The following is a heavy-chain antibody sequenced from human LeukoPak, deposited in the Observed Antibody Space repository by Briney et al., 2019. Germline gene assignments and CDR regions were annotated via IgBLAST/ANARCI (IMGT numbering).Heavy chain of an antibody. J-gene: IGHJ6*02. CDR2: IKRKSDGGTT. V-gene: IGHV3-15*07. CDR1: GFTFSNAW. Sequence: GGSLRLSCAAAGFTFSNAWMNWVRQAPGKGLEWVGRIKRKSDGGTTGYAAPVKGRFTISRDDSKNTLYLQMNSLKTEDTAMYYCTAGPPYGMDVWGQGTTVTVSS. CDR3: TAGPPYGMDV.